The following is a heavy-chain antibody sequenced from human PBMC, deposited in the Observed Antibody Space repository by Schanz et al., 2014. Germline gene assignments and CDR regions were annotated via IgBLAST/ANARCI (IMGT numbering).Heavy chain of an antibody. J-gene: IGHJ4*02. CDR3: ARGRTFDY. Sequence: QVQLVQSGAEVKKPGASVKLSCEASGYTFTSYFLHWVRQAPGQGPEWMGWINAANGNTRYSQKFQGRVTITRDTSASTAYMELSSLRSEDTAVYYCARGRTFDYWGQGTLVTVSS. V-gene: IGHV1-3*01. CDR2: INAANGNT. CDR1: GYTFTSYF.